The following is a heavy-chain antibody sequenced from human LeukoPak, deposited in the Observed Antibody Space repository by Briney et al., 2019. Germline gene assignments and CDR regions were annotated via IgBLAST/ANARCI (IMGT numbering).Heavy chain of an antibody. V-gene: IGHV3-20*04. J-gene: IGHJ3*01. CDR1: GLTVTTNY. Sequence: GGSATLFCAASGLTVTTNYMSSVRQAPGKGLEWVSGINCNGRSPGYADSEKGRSTISRDNAKNSLYLQMNSLRAEDTALYYCAREEGDGFDVWG. CDR2: INCNGRSP. CDR3: AREEGDGFDV.